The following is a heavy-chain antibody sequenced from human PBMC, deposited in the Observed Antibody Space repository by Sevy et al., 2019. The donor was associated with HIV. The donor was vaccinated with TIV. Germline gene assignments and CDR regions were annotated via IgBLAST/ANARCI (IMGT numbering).Heavy chain of an antibody. CDR1: GFTFSDHY. V-gene: IGHV3-72*01. CDR3: ARFGIVGATRYYYYYGMDV. Sequence: GESLRLSCAASGFTFSDHYMDWVRQAPGKGLEWVGRTRNKANSYTTEYAASVKGRFTISRDDSKNSLYLQMYSLKTEDTAVYYCARFGIVGATRYYYYYGMDVWGQGTTVTVSS. D-gene: IGHD1-26*01. CDR2: TRNKANSYTT. J-gene: IGHJ6*02.